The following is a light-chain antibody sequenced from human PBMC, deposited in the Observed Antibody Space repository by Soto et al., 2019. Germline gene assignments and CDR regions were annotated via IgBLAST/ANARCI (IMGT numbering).Light chain of an antibody. CDR2: KAS. CDR1: HSLSSW. V-gene: IGKV1-5*03. Sequence: DIQMTQSPSTLSASVGDSVTITCRASHSLSSWLAWYQQKPGKAPKLLIYKASSLESGVPSRFSGSGSGTEFTLTISSLQPDDSATYFCQQYNTYATFGQGTKVDIK. CDR3: QQYNTYAT. J-gene: IGKJ1*01.